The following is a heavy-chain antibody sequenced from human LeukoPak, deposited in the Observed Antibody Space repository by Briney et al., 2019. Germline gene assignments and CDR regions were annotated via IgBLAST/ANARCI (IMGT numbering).Heavy chain of an antibody. J-gene: IGHJ4*02. V-gene: IGHV4-39*07. Sequence: SETLSLTCTVSGGSISSSSYYWGWIRQPPGKGLEWIGSIYYSGSTYYNPSLKSRVTISVDTSKNQFSLKLSSVTAADTAVYYRARDLLYGDYVGAYFDYWGQGALVTVSS. CDR1: GGSISSSSYY. D-gene: IGHD4-17*01. CDR3: ARDLLYGDYVGAYFDY. CDR2: IYYSGST.